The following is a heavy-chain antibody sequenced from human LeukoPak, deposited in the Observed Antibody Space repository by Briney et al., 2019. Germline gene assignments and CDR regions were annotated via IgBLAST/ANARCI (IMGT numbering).Heavy chain of an antibody. D-gene: IGHD3-10*01. Sequence: SETLSLTCTVSGGSISSYYWSWIRQSPGKGLEWIGHIYYSGNTNYNPSLKSRVTISVDTSKNQLSLKLSSVTAADTAVYYCARFRSGTLWFGELMRGDNWFDPWGQGTLVTVSS. J-gene: IGHJ5*02. CDR3: ARFRSGTLWFGELMRGDNWFDP. CDR1: GGSISSYY. CDR2: IYYSGNT. V-gene: IGHV4-59*01.